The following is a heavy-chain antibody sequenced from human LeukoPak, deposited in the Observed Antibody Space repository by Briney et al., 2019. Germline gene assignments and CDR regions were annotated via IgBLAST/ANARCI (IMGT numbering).Heavy chain of an antibody. V-gene: IGHV3-23*01. CDR1: GFTFSSYA. J-gene: IGHJ4*02. CDR3: AKAPGYSRAQGFDY. D-gene: IGHD6-13*01. Sequence: GGSLRLSCAATGFTFSSYAMSWVRQAPGKGLEWVSAISGSGGSTYYADSVKGRFTISRDNSKNTLYLQMNSLRAEDTAVYYCAKAPGYSRAQGFDYWGQGTLVTVSS. CDR2: ISGSGGST.